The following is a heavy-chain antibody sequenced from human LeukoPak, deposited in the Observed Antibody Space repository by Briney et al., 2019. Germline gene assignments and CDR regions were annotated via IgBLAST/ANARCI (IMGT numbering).Heavy chain of an antibody. D-gene: IGHD5/OR15-5a*01. CDR3: ARDSVRHLDY. CDR1: GFTFSGYT. V-gene: IGHV3-21*01. Sequence: GGSLRLSCVASGFTFSGYTMNWVRQAPGKGLEWVSSITSSSNYIYYAASVRGRFTISRDNAKNSLYLQMNSLRAEDTAVYYCARDSVRHLDYWGQGTLVTVSS. CDR2: ITSSSNYI. J-gene: IGHJ4*02.